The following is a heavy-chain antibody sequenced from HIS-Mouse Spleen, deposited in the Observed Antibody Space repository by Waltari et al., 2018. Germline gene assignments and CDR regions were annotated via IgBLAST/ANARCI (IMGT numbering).Heavy chain of an antibody. J-gene: IGHJ2*01. V-gene: IGHV4-39*07. CDR1: GGSFSSSRYY. D-gene: IGHD6-13*01. CDR3: AREIPYSSSWYDWYFDL. CDR2: IYYCGRT. Sequence: QLQLQESGPGLVKPSEPLSLTCTVSGGSFSSSRYYWCWIRQPPGKGLERIGSIYYCGRTYYNPSLKGRVTISVDTSKNQFSLKLSSVTAADTAVYYCAREIPYSSSWYDWYFDLWGRGTLVTVSS.